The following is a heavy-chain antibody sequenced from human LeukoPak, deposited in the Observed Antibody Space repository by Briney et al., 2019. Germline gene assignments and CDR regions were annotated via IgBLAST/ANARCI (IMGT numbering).Heavy chain of an antibody. V-gene: IGHV3-30*03. Sequence: PGGSLRLSCAASGFTFSNYGMHWVRQAPGKGLEWVAVISYDGSNKYYADSVKGRFTISRDNSKNTLYLQMNSLRAEDTAVYYCARERYSSSWPDYWGQGTLVTVSS. J-gene: IGHJ4*02. CDR2: ISYDGSNK. CDR1: GFTFSNYG. D-gene: IGHD6-13*01. CDR3: ARERYSSSWPDY.